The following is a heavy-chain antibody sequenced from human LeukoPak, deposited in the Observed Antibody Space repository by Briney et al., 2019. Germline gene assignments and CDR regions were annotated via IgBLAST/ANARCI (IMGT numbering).Heavy chain of an antibody. D-gene: IGHD2-2*03. CDR2: VDPEDGET. Sequence: GASVKVSCKTSGYTFTGYYMHWVRQQAPGKGLEWMGRVDPEDGETIYAEKFQGRVTITADTSTDTAYMELSSLRSEDTAVYYCATPPHGYCSSTSCYDAFDIWGQGTMVTVSS. J-gene: IGHJ3*02. V-gene: IGHV1-69-2*01. CDR3: ATPPHGYCSSTSCYDAFDI. CDR1: GYTFTGYY.